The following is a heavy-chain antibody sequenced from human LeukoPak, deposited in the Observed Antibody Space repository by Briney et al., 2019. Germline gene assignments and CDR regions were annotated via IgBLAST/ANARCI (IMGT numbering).Heavy chain of an antibody. CDR1: GGYISSGGYY. CDR2: IYYSGST. CDR3: ASIAAAGRTFDY. D-gene: IGHD6-13*01. Sequence: SQTLSLTCSVSGGYISSGGYYWSWIRQHPGKGLEWIGYIYYSGSTYYNPSLKSRVTISVDTSKNQFSLKLSSVTAADTAVYHCASIAAAGRTFDYWGQGTVVTVSS. V-gene: IGHV4-31*03. J-gene: IGHJ4*02.